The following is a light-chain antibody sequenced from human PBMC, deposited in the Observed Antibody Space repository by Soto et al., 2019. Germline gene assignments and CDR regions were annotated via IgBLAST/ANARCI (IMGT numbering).Light chain of an antibody. CDR1: QGIRNF. CDR3: QKYSSVPV. J-gene: IGKJ3*01. V-gene: IGKV1-27*01. CDR2: AAS. Sequence: DIRMPQSPTSLSASVGDRVTVPGRASQGIRNFVAWYQQKPWKAPKLLIYAASTLQSGVPSRFSGSGSATDSTLSINRLQPEDVATYSCQKYSSVPVFGPGTRVEIK.